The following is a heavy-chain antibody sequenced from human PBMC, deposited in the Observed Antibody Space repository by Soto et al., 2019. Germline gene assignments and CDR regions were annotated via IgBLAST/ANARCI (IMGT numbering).Heavy chain of an antibody. D-gene: IGHD7-27*01. J-gene: IGHJ3*02. CDR1: GFTFSSYE. CDR2: ISSSGSTI. Sequence: GGSLRLSCAASGFTFSSYEMNWVRQAPGKGLEWVSYISSSGSTIYYADSVKGRFTISRDNAKNSLYLQMNSLRAEDTAVYYCARARNWGGAFDIWGQGTMVTVSS. V-gene: IGHV3-48*03. CDR3: ARARNWGGAFDI.